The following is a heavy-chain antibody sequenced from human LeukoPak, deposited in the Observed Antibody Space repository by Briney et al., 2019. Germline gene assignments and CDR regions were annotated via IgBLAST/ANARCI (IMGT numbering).Heavy chain of an antibody. J-gene: IGHJ3*02. Sequence: SQTLSLTCAISGDSVSSNSAAWNWIRQSPSRGLEWLGRTYYRSKWYNDYAVAVKSRITINPDTSKNQFSLQLNSVTPEDTAVYYCARSSPRMAVAGTYAFDIWGQGTMVTVSS. CDR3: ARSSPRMAVAGTYAFDI. CDR1: GDSVSSNSAA. V-gene: IGHV6-1*01. D-gene: IGHD6-19*01. CDR2: TYYRSKWYN.